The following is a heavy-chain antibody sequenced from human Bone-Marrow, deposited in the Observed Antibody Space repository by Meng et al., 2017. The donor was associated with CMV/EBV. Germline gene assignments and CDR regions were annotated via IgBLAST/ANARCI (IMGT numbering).Heavy chain of an antibody. CDR2: IYYSGST. V-gene: IGHV4-39*07. Sequence: SETLSLTCTVSGGSISSSSYYWGWIRQPPGKGLEWIGSIYYSGSTYYNPSLKSRVTISVDTSKNQFSLKLSSVTAADTAVYYCARDSFYYYDSSGYAYFDYWGQGTLVTVSS. CDR3: ARDSFYYYDSSGYAYFDY. D-gene: IGHD3-22*01. CDR1: GGSISSSSYY. J-gene: IGHJ4*02.